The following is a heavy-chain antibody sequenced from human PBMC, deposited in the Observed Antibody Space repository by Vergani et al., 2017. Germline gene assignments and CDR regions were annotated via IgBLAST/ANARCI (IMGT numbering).Heavy chain of an antibody. J-gene: IGHJ6*03. CDR2: IIPIFGTA. CDR1: GGTFSSYA. CDR3: AGVLSRNYYYYYMDV. V-gene: IGHV1-69*13. Sequence: QVQLVQSGAEVKKPGSSVKVSCKASGGTFSSYAISWVRQAPGQGLEWMGGIIPIFGTANYARKFQGSVTITADETPSTAYMELSSLRSEDTAVYYCAGVLSRNYYYYYMDVWGKGTTVTVSS.